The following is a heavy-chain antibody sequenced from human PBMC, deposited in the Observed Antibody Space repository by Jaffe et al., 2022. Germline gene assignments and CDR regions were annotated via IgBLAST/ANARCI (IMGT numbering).Heavy chain of an antibody. CDR3: TTDPGGATGYYYYYMDV. V-gene: IGHV3-15*01. D-gene: IGHD2-15*01. CDR2: IKSKTDGGTT. CDR1: GFTFSNAW. J-gene: IGHJ6*03. Sequence: EVQLVESGGGLVKPGGSLRLSCAASGFTFSNAWMSWVRQAPGKGLEWVGRIKSKTDGGTTDYAAPVKGRFTISRDDSKNTLYLQMNSLKTEDTAVYYCTTDPGGATGYYYYYMDVWGKGTTVTVSS.